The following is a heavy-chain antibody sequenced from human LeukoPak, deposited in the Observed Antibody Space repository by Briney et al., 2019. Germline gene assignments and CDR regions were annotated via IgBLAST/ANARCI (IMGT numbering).Heavy chain of an antibody. CDR3: ARDRRIAAAYFDY. Sequence: GGSLRLSCAASGFTFSAYGMSWVRQSPRKGLEWVSGVSGADGTTYYADSVKGRSTISRDNSKSTLYLQMNSLRAEDTAVYYCARDRRIAAAYFDYWGQGTLVSVSS. CDR2: VSGADGTT. CDR1: GFTFSAYG. J-gene: IGHJ4*02. V-gene: IGHV3-23*01. D-gene: IGHD6-13*01.